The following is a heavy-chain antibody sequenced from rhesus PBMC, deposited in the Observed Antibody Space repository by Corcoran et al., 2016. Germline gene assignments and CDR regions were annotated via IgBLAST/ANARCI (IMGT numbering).Heavy chain of an antibody. D-gene: IGHD6-25*01. CDR1: GFTFSSYW. J-gene: IGHJ4*01. CDR3: AKEWGYSGSDY. Sequence: EVQLVESGGGLAKPGGSLRLSCAASGFTFSSYWMNWVRQAPGKGLEWVSAINSGGVSTYYADSVKGRFTISRDNSKNTLSLQMNSLRAEDTAVYYCAKEWGYSGSDYWGQGVLVTVSS. CDR2: INSGGVST. V-gene: IGHV3S25*01.